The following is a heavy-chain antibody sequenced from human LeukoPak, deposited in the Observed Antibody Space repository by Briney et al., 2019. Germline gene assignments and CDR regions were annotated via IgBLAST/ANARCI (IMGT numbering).Heavy chain of an antibody. CDR2: ISSSSNTI. CDR3: AEDDSSGC. D-gene: IGHD3-22*01. V-gene: IGHV3-48*01. J-gene: IGHJ4*02. Sequence: SGGSLRLSCAASGFIFSSHGMNWVRQAPGKGLEWVSYISSSSNTIYYADSVKGRFTISRDNAKNSLYLQMNSLRAEDTAVYYCAEDDSSGCWGQGTLVTVSS. CDR1: GFIFSSHG.